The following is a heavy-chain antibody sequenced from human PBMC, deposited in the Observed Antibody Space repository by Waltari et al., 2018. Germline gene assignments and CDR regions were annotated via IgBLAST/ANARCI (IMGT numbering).Heavy chain of an antibody. Sequence: QVQLVQSGAEVTKPGASMNVHCKPFGFTFTGYFFTWVRQAPGQGLEFMGWVNPNNGDSGSTPRFQGRVTLTTDTSRSTAYMELSDLRFDDTAIYYCARYFCSITSSCHTDVWGLGTLVTVSS. D-gene: IGHD6-13*01. CDR1: GFTFTGYF. V-gene: IGHV1-2*02. CDR2: VNPNNGDS. CDR3: ARYFCSITSSCHTDV. J-gene: IGHJ4*02.